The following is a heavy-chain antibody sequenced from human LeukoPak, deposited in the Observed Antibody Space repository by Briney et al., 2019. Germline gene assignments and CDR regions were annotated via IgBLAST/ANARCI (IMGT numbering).Heavy chain of an antibody. J-gene: IGHJ4*02. CDR2: INHSGST. CDR1: GGSFSGYY. CDR3: ARAMVRGVISNFDY. V-gene: IGHV4-34*01. D-gene: IGHD3-10*01. Sequence: SETLSLTCAVYGGSFSGYYWSWIRQPPGKGLEWIGEINHSGSTNYNPSLKSRVTISVDTSKNQFSLKLSSVTAADTAVYHCARAMVRGVISNFDYWGQGTLVTVSS.